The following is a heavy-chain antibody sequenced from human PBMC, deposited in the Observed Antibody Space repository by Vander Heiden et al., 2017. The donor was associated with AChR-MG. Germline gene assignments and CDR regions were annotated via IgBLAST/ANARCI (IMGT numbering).Heavy chain of an antibody. Sequence: QVQLVQSGAEVKKPGSAVKVSCTASGGTFSSYAISWVRQAPGQGLEWMGRIIPILGIANYAQKVQGRVTITADKSTSTAYMELSSLRSEDTAVYYCARGMGRDGYNNLDYWGQGTLVTVSS. CDR2: IIPILGIA. D-gene: IGHD4-4*01. CDR3: ARGMGRDGYNNLDY. V-gene: IGHV1-69*04. CDR1: GGTFSSYA. J-gene: IGHJ4*02.